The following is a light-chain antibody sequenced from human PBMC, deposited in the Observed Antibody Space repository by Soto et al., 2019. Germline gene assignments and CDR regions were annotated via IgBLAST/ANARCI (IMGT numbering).Light chain of an antibody. V-gene: IGKV3-15*01. CDR2: GAS. CDR1: QSVSSN. CDR3: QQYNNWPRT. J-gene: IGKJ1*01. Sequence: EIVMTQSHATLSVSPGERATLSCRATQSVSSNLAWYQQNPGQAPRLLIYGASTRATGIPARFSGSGSGTEFTLTISSLQSEDFVVYYCQQYNNWPRTFGQGTKVEIK.